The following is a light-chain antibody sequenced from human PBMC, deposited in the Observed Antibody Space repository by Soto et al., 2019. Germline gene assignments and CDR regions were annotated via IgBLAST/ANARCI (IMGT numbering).Light chain of an antibody. J-gene: IGKJ5*01. CDR1: QSVKTF. CDR3: QQRSNWLPIT. V-gene: IGKV3-11*01. Sequence: EIVLTHSPATLSLSQGERATLSCRASQSVKTFLVWYQQRPGQPPRLLIHDASHRAAGIPARFSGSGFGADFTLTISSLEPEDAAVYYCQQRSNWLPITFGQGTRLEIK. CDR2: DAS.